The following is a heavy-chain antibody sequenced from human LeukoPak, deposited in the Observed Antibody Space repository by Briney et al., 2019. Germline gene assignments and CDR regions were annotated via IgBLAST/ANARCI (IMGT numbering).Heavy chain of an antibody. V-gene: IGHV3-30-3*01. CDR2: ISDDASQK. Sequence: SGGSLRLSCAASEFTFSSYAMHWVRQALGKGLEWVVIISDDASQKYYADSVKGRFTISRDNSKNTVFVQMNSLRAEDTAVYYCAGAKSSSWDSPLDSWGQGTLVPVSS. CDR3: AGAKSSSWDSPLDS. D-gene: IGHD6-13*01. J-gene: IGHJ4*02. CDR1: EFTFSSYA.